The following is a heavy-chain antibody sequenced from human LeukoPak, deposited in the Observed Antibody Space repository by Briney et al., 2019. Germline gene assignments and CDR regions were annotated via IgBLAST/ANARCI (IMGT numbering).Heavy chain of an antibody. CDR3: ARDGIVGSPLFKFDY. V-gene: IGHV3-30-3*01. Sequence: GGSLRLSCAASGFTFNNYAIHWVRQAPGQGLEWVAIISFDAGNKYYADSVKGRFTISRDNSKNTLYLQMNSLRAEDTAVYYCARDGIVGSPLFKFDYWGQGTLVTVSS. D-gene: IGHD1-26*01. CDR2: ISFDAGNK. CDR1: GFTFNNYA. J-gene: IGHJ4*02.